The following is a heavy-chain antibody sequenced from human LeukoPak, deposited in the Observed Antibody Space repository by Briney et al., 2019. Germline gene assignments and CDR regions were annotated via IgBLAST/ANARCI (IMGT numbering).Heavy chain of an antibody. Sequence: GGSLRLSCVASGFDFSSYAMTWVRQAPGRGLEWVPTIGAYAARTYYADSVKGRFTTSRENSKSTLSLQMNSLRAEDTALYYCAKDPLGGGSSLINWFDSWGRGVWVTVSS. V-gene: IGHV3-23*01. CDR2: IGAYAART. CDR1: GFDFSSYA. D-gene: IGHD1-26*01. J-gene: IGHJ5*01. CDR3: AKDPLGGGSSLINWFDS.